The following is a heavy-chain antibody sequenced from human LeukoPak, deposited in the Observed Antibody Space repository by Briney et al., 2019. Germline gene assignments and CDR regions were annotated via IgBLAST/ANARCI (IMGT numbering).Heavy chain of an antibody. CDR2: MNPNSGNT. J-gene: IGHJ4*02. CDR1: GGTFSSYA. Sequence: EASVKVSCKASGGTFSSYAISWVRQATGQGLEWMGWMNPNSGNTGYAQKFQGRVTMTRNTSISTAYMELSSLRSEDTAVYYCARGRFDYWGQGTLVTVSS. V-gene: IGHV1-8*02. CDR3: ARGRFDY.